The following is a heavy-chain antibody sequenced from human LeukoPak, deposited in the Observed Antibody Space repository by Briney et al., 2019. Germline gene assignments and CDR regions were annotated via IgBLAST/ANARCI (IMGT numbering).Heavy chain of an antibody. CDR3: AREIVVVVAATRYYYYGMDV. CDR1: GFTFSSYA. J-gene: IGHJ6*02. D-gene: IGHD2-15*01. V-gene: IGHV3-23*01. Sequence: GGSLRLSCAASGFTFSSYAMSWVRQAPGKGLEWVSAIRGSGGSTYCADSVKGRFTISRDNSKNTLYLQMNSLRAEDTAVYYCAREIVVVVAATRYYYYGMDVWGQGTTVTVSS. CDR2: IRGSGGST.